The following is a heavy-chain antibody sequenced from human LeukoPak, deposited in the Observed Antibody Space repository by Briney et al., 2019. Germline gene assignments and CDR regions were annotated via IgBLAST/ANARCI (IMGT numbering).Heavy chain of an antibody. J-gene: IGHJ4*02. CDR2: IYYSGST. CDR3: ARDPLRNRYGSGSYYSDY. CDR1: GGSISSSSYY. Sequence: SETLSLTCTVSGGSISSSSYYWGWIRQPPGKGLEWIGSIYYSGSTYYNPSLKSRVTISVDTSKNQFSLKLSSVTAADTAVYYCARDPLRNRYGSGSYYSDYWGQGTLVTVSS. V-gene: IGHV4-39*07. D-gene: IGHD3-10*01.